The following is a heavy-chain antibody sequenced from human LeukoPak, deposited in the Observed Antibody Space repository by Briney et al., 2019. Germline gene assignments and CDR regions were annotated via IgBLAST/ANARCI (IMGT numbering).Heavy chain of an antibody. V-gene: IGHV3-33*01. J-gene: IGHJ4*02. Sequence: PGRSLRLSCAASGFTFSSYGMHWVRQAPGKGLEWVAVIWYDGSNKYYADSVKGRFTISRDNSKNTLYLQMNSLRAEDTAVYYCARRYGFLRYFDFWGQGNLVTVSS. CDR1: GFTFSSYG. D-gene: IGHD1-14*01. CDR3: ARRYGFLRYFDF. CDR2: IWYDGSNK.